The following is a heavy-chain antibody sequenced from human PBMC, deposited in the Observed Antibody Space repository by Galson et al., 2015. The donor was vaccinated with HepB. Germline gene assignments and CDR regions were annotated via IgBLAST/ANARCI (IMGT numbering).Heavy chain of an antibody. Sequence: SLRLSCAASGLTFSSYAMSWVRQAPGKGLEWVSSISGSDGSTYYADSVKGRFTISRDNSENTLYLQMNSLRAEDTAVYYCAKDLSGYRGYYYMDVWGRGTTVTVSS. CDR2: ISGSDGST. V-gene: IGHV3-23*01. J-gene: IGHJ6*03. CDR1: GLTFSSYA. CDR3: AKDLSGYRGYYYMDV. D-gene: IGHD3-3*01.